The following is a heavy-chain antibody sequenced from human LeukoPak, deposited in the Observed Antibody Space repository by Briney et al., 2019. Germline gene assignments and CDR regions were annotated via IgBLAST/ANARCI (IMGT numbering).Heavy chain of an antibody. Sequence: SVTVSCKASGGTFSIYAISWVRQAPGQGLEWMGGTIPIFGTANYAQKFQGRVTITADESTSTAYMELSSLRSEDTAVYYCARSRMVRGVNEYYFDYWGQGTLVTVSS. J-gene: IGHJ4*02. CDR1: GGTFSIYA. CDR3: ARSRMVRGVNEYYFDY. CDR2: TIPIFGTA. V-gene: IGHV1-69*13. D-gene: IGHD3-10*01.